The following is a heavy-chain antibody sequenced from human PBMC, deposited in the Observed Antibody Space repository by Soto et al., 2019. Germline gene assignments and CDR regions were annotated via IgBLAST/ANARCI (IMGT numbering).Heavy chain of an antibody. CDR2: INHSRST. V-gene: IGHV4-34*01. Sequence: QVQLQQWGAGLLKPSETLSLTCAVYGGSFSGYYWSWIRQPPGKGLEWIGEINHSRSTNYNPSLKSRVTISVDTSKNQFSLKLSSVTAADTAVYYCARGLGDCSGGSCYSYNYYYYYGMDVWGQGTTITVSS. D-gene: IGHD2-15*01. CDR3: ARGLGDCSGGSCYSYNYYYYYGMDV. J-gene: IGHJ6*02. CDR1: GGSFSGYY.